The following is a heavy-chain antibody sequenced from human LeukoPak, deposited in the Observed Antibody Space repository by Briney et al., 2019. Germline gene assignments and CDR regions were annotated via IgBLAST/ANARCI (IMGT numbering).Heavy chain of an antibody. Sequence: SETLSLTCAGYGGSFSGYYWSWIRQPPGKGLEWIGEINHSGSTNYNPSLKSRVTISVDTSKNQFSLKLSSVTAADTAVYYCARGPGITISGVVTRKYGMDVWGQGTTVTVSS. CDR1: GGSFSGYY. CDR2: INHSGST. V-gene: IGHV4-34*01. CDR3: ARGPGITISGVVTRKYGMDV. J-gene: IGHJ6*02. D-gene: IGHD3-3*01.